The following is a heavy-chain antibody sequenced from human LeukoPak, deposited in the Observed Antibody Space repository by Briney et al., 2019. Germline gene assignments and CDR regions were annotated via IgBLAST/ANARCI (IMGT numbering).Heavy chain of an antibody. Sequence: ASVKVSCKASGYTFTSYDINWVRQATGQGLEWMGWMNPNSSNTGYAQKFQGRVTMTRNTSISTAYMELSSLRSEDTAVYYCARAVYYDSSGFPDYWGQGTLVTVSS. D-gene: IGHD3-22*01. J-gene: IGHJ4*02. CDR3: ARAVYYDSSGFPDY. CDR2: MNPNSSNT. V-gene: IGHV1-8*01. CDR1: GYTFTSYD.